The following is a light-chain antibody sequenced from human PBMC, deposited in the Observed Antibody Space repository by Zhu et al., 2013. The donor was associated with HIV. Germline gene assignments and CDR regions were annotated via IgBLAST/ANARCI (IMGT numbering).Light chain of an antibody. V-gene: IGKV1-5*01. CDR3: QHRSSGPFS. CDR1: QSISSW. Sequence: DIQMTQSPATLSASVGDRVTITCRASQSISSWLAWYQQKPGKAPKLLIYDASSLESGVPSRFSGSGSGTDFTLTIDSVETDDLAVYYCQHRSSGPFSFGPGTKVDSK. CDR2: DAS. J-gene: IGKJ3*01.